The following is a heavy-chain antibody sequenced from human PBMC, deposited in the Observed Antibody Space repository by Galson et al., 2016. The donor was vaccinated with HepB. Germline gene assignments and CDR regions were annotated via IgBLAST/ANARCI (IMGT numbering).Heavy chain of an antibody. CDR3: ARRSSPSSGWHYYFDY. CDR2: ISGRGGGT. D-gene: IGHD6-19*01. V-gene: IGHV3-23*01. J-gene: IGHJ4*02. CDR1: GFTFSDYA. Sequence: SLRLSCAASGFTFSDYALNWVRQAPGKGLEWVSTISGRGGGTYYADSVKGRFTISRDNSKNTLYLQMNSLGAEDTAMYYCARRSSPSSGWHYYFDYWGQGTLVTVSS.